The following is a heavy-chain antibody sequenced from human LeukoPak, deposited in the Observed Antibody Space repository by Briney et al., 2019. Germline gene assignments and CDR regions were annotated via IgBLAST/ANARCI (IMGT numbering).Heavy chain of an antibody. CDR2: SNLNSGGT. Sequence: GASVNVSCKASGYTFTDYYMHWVRQAPGQGRKWMGWSNLNSGGTNLPHKLQGRVAMTRYPSLSTAYTELGSLRSNDTAVYYCPRARWQLVSYFDSRGQGALVSVSS. J-gene: IGHJ4*02. D-gene: IGHD6-6*01. CDR1: GYTFTDYY. CDR3: PRARWQLVSYFDS. V-gene: IGHV1-2*02.